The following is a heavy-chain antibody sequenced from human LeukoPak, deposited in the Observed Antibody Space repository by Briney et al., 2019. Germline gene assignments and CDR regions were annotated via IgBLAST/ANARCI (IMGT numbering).Heavy chain of an antibody. CDR1: GYTFTGYY. D-gene: IGHD6-6*01. CDR3: AMYSSSSPGYYYYYMDV. Sequence: WASVKVSCKASGYTFTGYYMHWVRQAPGQGLEWMGWIDPNSGGTNYAQKFQGRVTMTRDTSISTAYMELSRLRSDDTAVYYCAMYSSSSPGYYYYYMDVWGKGTTVTVSS. V-gene: IGHV1-2*02. J-gene: IGHJ6*03. CDR2: IDPNSGGT.